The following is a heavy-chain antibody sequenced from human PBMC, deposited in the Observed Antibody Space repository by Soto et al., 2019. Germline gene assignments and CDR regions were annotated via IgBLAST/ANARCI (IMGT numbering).Heavy chain of an antibody. Sequence: ESLKISCKGSGYSFTSYWIGWVRQMPGKGLEWMGIIYPGDSDTRYSPSFRGQVTISADKSISTAYLQWSSLKASDTAMYYCARSHIVPRLFVYPYDYWGQGTLVTVSS. J-gene: IGHJ4*02. CDR1: GYSFTSYW. CDR2: IYPGDSDT. CDR3: ARSHIVPRLFVYPYDY. D-gene: IGHD6-6*01. V-gene: IGHV5-51*01.